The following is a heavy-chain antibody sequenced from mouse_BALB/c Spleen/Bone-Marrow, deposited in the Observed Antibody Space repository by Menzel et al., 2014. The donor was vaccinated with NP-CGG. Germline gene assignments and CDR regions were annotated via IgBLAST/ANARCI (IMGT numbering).Heavy chain of an antibody. D-gene: IGHD1-1*01. CDR2: IDPANGNT. J-gene: IGHJ3*01. V-gene: IGHV14-3*02. CDR3: ASYYYGSSSFAC. Sequence: EVKLEESGAELVKPGASVKLSCTASGFNIKDTYMHWVKQRPEQGLEWIGRIDPANGNTKYDPKVQGKATITADTSSNTACLQLNSLTSEGAAVYYCASYYYGSSSFACWGQGSLVAVSA. CDR1: GFNIKDTY.